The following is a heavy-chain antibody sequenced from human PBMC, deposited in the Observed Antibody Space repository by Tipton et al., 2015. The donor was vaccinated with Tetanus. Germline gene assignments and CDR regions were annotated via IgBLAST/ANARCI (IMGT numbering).Heavy chain of an antibody. Sequence: TLSLTCTVSGGSISSGGYYWSWIRQHPGKGLEWIGYIYYSGSTYYNPSLKSRVTISVDTSKNQFSLKLSSVTAADTAVCYCARDSGSYFDYWGQGTLVTVSS. J-gene: IGHJ4*02. V-gene: IGHV4-31*03. CDR2: IYYSGST. D-gene: IGHD1-26*01. CDR1: GGSISSGGYY. CDR3: ARDSGSYFDY.